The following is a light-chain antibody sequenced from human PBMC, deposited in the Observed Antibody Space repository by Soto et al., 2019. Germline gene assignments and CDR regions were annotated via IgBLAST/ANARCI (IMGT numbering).Light chain of an antibody. CDR1: QDITNY. J-gene: IGKJ3*01. Sequence: DIQMTQSPSSLSASVGDRVTITCQANQDITNYLNWFQQKPGKAPKLLIYDASNLETGVPSRFSGSGSGTHFTLAISSLQPEDIATSYCQQYDSLPLTFGPGTKVHI. CDR2: DAS. V-gene: IGKV1-33*01. CDR3: QQYDSLPLT.